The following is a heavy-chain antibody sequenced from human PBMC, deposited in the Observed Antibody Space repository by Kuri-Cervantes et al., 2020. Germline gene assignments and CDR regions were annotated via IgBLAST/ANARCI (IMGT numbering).Heavy chain of an antibody. CDR3: ARVTELTMVRGVSSSFAY. CDR1: GYTLTELS. CDR2: FDPEDGET. J-gene: IGHJ4*02. D-gene: IGHD3-10*01. Sequence: ASVKVSCKVSGYTLTELSMHWVRQAPGKGLEWMGGFDPEDGETIYAQKFQGRVTMTEDTSTDTAYMELSSLRSEDTAVYYCARVTELTMVRGVSSSFAYWGQGTLVTVSS. V-gene: IGHV1-24*01.